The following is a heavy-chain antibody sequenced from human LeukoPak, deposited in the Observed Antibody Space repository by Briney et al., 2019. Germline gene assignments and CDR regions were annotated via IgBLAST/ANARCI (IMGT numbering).Heavy chain of an antibody. Sequence: GGSLRLSCAASEITFSTYAMTWVRQAPGKGLEWVSSISASGVSAYYADSVKGRFTISRDNSKNTLYLQMISLRAEDTAIYYCVTVLPHSRGWYYFEYWGQGTLVTGSS. CDR1: EITFSTYA. D-gene: IGHD6-19*01. V-gene: IGHV3-23*01. CDR3: VTVLPHSRGWYYFEY. CDR2: ISASGVSA. J-gene: IGHJ4*01.